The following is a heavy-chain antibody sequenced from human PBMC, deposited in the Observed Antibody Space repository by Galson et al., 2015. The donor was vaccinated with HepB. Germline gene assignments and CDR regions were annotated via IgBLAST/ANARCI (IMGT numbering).Heavy chain of an antibody. CDR1: GFTFDDYA. J-gene: IGHJ4*02. Sequence: SLRLSCAASGFTFDDYAMHWVRQAPGKGLEWVSLISWDGGSTYYADSVKGRFTISRDNSKNSLYLQMNSLRAEDTALYYCAKGTHNVGIAAAAHLDYWGQGTLVTVSS. CDR3: AKGTHNVGIAAAAHLDY. V-gene: IGHV3-43D*04. D-gene: IGHD6-13*01. CDR2: ISWDGGST.